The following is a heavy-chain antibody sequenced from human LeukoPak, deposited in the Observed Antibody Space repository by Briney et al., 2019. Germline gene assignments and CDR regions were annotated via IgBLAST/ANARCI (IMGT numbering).Heavy chain of an antibody. CDR1: GYTFATSG. J-gene: IGHJ4*02. D-gene: IGHD6-13*01. CDR2: ITVHSGHT. Sequence: ASVKVSCTASGYTFATSGMSWVRQAPGQGLEWMGWITVHSGHTNYAQKFQDRVTMTADTSTSTAYMELRSLTSDDTAVYYCARDRSNSDYWGQGTLVTVSS. V-gene: IGHV1-18*01. CDR3: ARDRSNSDY.